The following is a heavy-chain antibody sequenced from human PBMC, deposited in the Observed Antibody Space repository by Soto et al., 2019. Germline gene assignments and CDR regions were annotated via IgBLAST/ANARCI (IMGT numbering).Heavy chain of an antibody. J-gene: IGHJ4*02. CDR1: GGSISSGDYY. V-gene: IGHV4-30-4*01. CDR3: ARGSYYDSSGGRFNY. CDR2: IYYSGCT. Sequence: SETLSLTCTVSGGSISSGDYYWNWIRQPPGKVLEWIGYIYYSGCTYYNPSLKSRVTISVDTSKNQFSLMLSSVTAADTAVYYCARGSYYDSSGGRFNYCGQGTLVTVSS. D-gene: IGHD3-22*01.